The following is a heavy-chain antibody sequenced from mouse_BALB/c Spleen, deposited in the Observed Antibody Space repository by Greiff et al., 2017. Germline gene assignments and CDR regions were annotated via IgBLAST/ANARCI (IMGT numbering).Heavy chain of an antibody. J-gene: IGHJ2*01. Sequence: LQESGAELAKPGASVKMSCKASGYTFTSYWMHWVKQRPGQGLEWIGYINPSTGYTEYNQKFKDKATLTADKSSSTAYMQLSSLTSEDSAVYYCRITTVVPYYFDYWGQGTTLTVSS. CDR1: GYTFTSYW. CDR2: INPSTGYT. D-gene: IGHD1-1*01. CDR3: RITTVVPYYFDY. V-gene: IGHV1-7*01.